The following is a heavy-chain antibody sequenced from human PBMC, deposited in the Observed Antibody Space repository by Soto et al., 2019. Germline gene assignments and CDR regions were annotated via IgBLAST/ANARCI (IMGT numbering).Heavy chain of an antibody. Sequence: PSETLSLTCAVSGGSISSSSYYWGWIRQPPGKGLEWIGSIYYSGSTYYNPSLKSRVTISVDTSKNQFSLKLSSVTAADTAVYYCARLWHEYSSSSPPTRHWGQGTLVTVSS. CDR3: ARLWHEYSSSSPPTRH. CDR1: GGSISSSSYY. CDR2: IYYSGST. V-gene: IGHV4-39*01. J-gene: IGHJ4*02. D-gene: IGHD6-6*01.